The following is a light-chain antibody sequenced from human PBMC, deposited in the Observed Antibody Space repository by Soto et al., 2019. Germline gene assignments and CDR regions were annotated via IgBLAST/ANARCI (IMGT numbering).Light chain of an antibody. V-gene: IGKV1D-12*01. CDR3: QQANSFPIT. CDR1: QGITNR. Sequence: DIQMTQSPSSISASVGDRVTITCRASQGITNRLAWYQQKPGQAPTLLIYEASNLRSGVPSRISGSGSGTDFTLTISSLQPEDFANYYCQQANSFPITFGQGTRLEIK. CDR2: EAS. J-gene: IGKJ5*01.